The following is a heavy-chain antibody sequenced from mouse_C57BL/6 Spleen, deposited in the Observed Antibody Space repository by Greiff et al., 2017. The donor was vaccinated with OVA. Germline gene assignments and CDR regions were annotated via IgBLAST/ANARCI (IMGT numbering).Heavy chain of an antibody. J-gene: IGHJ1*03. CDR1: GYTFTDYN. D-gene: IGHD1-2*01. V-gene: IGHV1-18*01. Sequence: EVHLVESGPELVKPGASVKIPCKASGYTFTDYNMDWVKQSHGKSLEWIGDINPNNGGTIYNQKFQGKATLTVDKSSSTAYMELRSLTSEDTAVYYCARSHYDLWYFDVWGTGTTVTVSS. CDR3: ARSHYDLWYFDV. CDR2: INPNNGGT.